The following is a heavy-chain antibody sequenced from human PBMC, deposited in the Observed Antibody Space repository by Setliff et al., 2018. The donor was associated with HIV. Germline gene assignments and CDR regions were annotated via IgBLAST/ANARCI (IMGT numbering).Heavy chain of an antibody. D-gene: IGHD6-19*01. J-gene: IGHJ6*02. CDR3: ARRPAGAVAGGYGMDV. Sequence: SETLSLTCIVSDYSVSSGFYWEWIGNIHHSGSIYYNPSLKSRVTISDTSKNQFSLKLSSVTAADTAVYYCARRPAGAVAGGYGMDVWGQGTTVTVSS. CDR2: IHHSGSI. CDR1: DYSVSSGFY. V-gene: IGHV4-38-2*02.